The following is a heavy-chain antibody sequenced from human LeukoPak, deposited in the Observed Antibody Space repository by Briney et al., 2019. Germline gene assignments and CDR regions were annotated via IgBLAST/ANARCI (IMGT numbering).Heavy chain of an antibody. Sequence: PGGSLRLSCAASGFTFSSYAMSWVRQAPGKGLEWASAINGGGDATFYADSVKGRFTISRDTSKNTLYLQMNNLRAEDTAVYYCAKVRGGWDFDYWGQGTLVTVCS. CDR3: AKVRGGWDFDY. CDR2: INGGGDAT. CDR1: GFTFSSYA. V-gene: IGHV3-23*01. J-gene: IGHJ4*02. D-gene: IGHD3-16*01.